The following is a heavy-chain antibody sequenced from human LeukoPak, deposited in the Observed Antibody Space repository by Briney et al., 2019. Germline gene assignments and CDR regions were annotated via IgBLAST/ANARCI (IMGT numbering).Heavy chain of an antibody. CDR3: ARDRAVTQVWVEFDS. V-gene: IGHV3-66*03. J-gene: IGHJ5*01. CDR1: GFSVSNYY. Sequence: GGSLRLSCAGSGFSVSNYYMNWVRQAPGKGLELVSLIRDSGETFCADAVKGRFTISRDNSKNTVYLQMNRLRVEDTAVYFCARDRAVTQVWVEFDSWGQGTLVTVSS. D-gene: IGHD3-16*01. CDR2: IRDSGET.